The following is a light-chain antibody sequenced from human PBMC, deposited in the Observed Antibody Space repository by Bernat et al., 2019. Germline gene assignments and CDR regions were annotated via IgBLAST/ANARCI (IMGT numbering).Light chain of an antibody. Sequence: QSALTQPASVSGSPGQSITIPCTGTSSDVGFYNLVSWYQQHPGKAPKLLIYEVTKRPSGVSNRLSGSKSGNTASLTISGLQAEDEADYYCCSYAGGTTLWLFGGGTKLTVL. CDR2: EVT. J-gene: IGLJ3*02. V-gene: IGLV2-23*02. CDR3: CSYAGGTTLWL. CDR1: SSDVGFYNL.